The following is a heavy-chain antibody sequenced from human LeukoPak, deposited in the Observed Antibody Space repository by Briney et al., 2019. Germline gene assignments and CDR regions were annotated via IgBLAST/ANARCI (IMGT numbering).Heavy chain of an antibody. CDR2: IYYSGST. CDR1: GGSISSYY. D-gene: IGHD3/OR15-3a*01. Sequence: PSETLSLTCTVSGGSISSYYWSWIRQPPGKGLEWIGYIYYSGSTNYNPSLKSRVTISVDTSKNQFSLRLSSVTAADTAVYYCARQTGSGLFILPGGQGTLVTVSS. V-gene: IGHV4-59*08. CDR3: ARQTGSGLFILP. J-gene: IGHJ4*02.